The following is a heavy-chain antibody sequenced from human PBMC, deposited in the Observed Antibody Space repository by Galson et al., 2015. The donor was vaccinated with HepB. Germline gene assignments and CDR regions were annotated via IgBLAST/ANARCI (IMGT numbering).Heavy chain of an antibody. CDR1: GFTFGDYA. J-gene: IGHJ6*02. V-gene: IGHV3-49*04. CDR2: IRSKAYGGTT. Sequence: SLRLSCAASGFTFGDYAMSWVRQAPGKGLEWVGFIRSKAYGGTTEYAASVKGRFTISRDDSKSIAYLQMNSLKTEDTAVYYCTRASPPDILTGYYFLVWGQGTTVTVSS. CDR3: TRASPPDILTGYYFLV. D-gene: IGHD3-9*01.